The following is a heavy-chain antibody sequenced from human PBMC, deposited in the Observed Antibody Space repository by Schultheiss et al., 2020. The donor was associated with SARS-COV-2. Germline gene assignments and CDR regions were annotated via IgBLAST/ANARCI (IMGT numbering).Heavy chain of an antibody. CDR3: ARWQIAARGWFDP. CDR1: GYSFTSYW. D-gene: IGHD6-13*01. J-gene: IGHJ5*02. Sequence: GESLKISCKGSGYSFTSYWIGWVRQMPGKGLEWMGLIHPLDSDTRYSPSFEGQVTISADKSISTAYLQWSSLKASDTAMYYCARWQIAARGWFDPWGQGTLVTVSS. CDR2: IHPLDSDT. V-gene: IGHV5-51*01.